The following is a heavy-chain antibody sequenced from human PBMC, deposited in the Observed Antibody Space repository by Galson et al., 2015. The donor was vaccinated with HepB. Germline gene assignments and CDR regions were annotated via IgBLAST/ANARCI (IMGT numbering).Heavy chain of an antibody. D-gene: IGHD4-23*01. J-gene: IGHJ4*02. Sequence: SVTVSCKASGYTFTSYGISWVRQAPGQGLEWMGWISAYNGNTNYAQEPQGRVTMTTDTSTSTAYMELRSLRSDDTAVYYCARDRTTVVRSPPYYWGQGTLVTVSS. CDR1: GYTFTSYG. CDR2: ISAYNGNT. V-gene: IGHV1-18*01. CDR3: ARDRTTVVRSPPYY.